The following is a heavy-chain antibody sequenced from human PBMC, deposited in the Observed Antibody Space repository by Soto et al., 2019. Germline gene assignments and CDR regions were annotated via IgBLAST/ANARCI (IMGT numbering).Heavy chain of an antibody. CDR3: ARARSSSSGIYYYGMDV. Sequence: LSLTCTVSGGSISSSSYYCGWIRQPPGKGLEWIGSIYYSGSTYYNPSLKSRVTISVDTSKNQFSLKLSSVTAADTAVYYCARARSSSSGIYYYGMDVWGQGTTVTVSS. J-gene: IGHJ6*02. CDR2: IYYSGST. D-gene: IGHD6-6*01. CDR1: GGSISSSSYY. V-gene: IGHV4-39*07.